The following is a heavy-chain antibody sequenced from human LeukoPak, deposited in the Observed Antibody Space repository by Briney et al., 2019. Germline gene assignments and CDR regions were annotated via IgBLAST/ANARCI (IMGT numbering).Heavy chain of an antibody. CDR1: GYTFTSYY. CDR2: INPSGGST. J-gene: IGHJ4*02. V-gene: IGHV1-46*01. CDR3: ARRSSGYDLDY. D-gene: IGHD5-12*01. Sequence: ASVKVSCKASGYTFTSYYMHWVRQAPGQGLEWMGIINPSGGSTSYAKKFQGRVTMTRDTYTSTVYMELSSLRSEDTAVYYCARRSSGYDLDYWGQGTLVTVSS.